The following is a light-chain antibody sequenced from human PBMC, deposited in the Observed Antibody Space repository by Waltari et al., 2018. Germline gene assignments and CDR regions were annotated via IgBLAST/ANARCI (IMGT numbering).Light chain of an antibody. J-gene: IGKJ3*01. CDR1: QGISNH. CDR2: GAS. Sequence: DIQMTQSPSSLSASVGDRVTITCRASQGISNHLAWFQQKPGKAPKSLICGASSLQSGVSSKFSGSGSGTDFTLTINSLQSEDFATYYCQQYTDYPFTFGPGTKVEIK. V-gene: IGKV1-16*02. CDR3: QQYTDYPFT.